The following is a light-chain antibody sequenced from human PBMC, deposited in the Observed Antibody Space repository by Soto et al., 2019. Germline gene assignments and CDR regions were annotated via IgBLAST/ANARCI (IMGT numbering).Light chain of an antibody. V-gene: IGLV1-47*01. CDR1: SSNIGSNY. CDR3: AAWDDSLSGYVV. J-gene: IGLJ2*01. Sequence: QSVLTQPPSASVTPGQRVTSSCSGSSSNIGSNYVYWYQQLPGTAPKLLIYRNNQRPSGVPDRFSGSKSGTSASLAISGLRSEDEADYYCAAWDDSLSGYVVFGGGTKLTVL. CDR2: RNN.